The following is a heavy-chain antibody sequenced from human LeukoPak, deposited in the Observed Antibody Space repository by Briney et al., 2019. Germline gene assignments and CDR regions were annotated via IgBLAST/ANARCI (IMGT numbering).Heavy chain of an antibody. D-gene: IGHD6-6*01. CDR1: GFTFSSYA. CDR3: AKSPSIAARPFDY. Sequence: EVSLRLSCAASGFTFSSYAMSWVRQAPGKGLEWVSAISGSGGSTYYADSVKGRFTISRDNSKNTLYLQMNSLRAEDTAVYYCAKSPSIAARPFDYWGQGTLVTVSS. J-gene: IGHJ4*02. V-gene: IGHV3-23*01. CDR2: ISGSGGST.